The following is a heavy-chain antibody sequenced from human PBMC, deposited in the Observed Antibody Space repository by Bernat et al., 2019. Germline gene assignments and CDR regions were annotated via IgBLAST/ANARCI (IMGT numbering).Heavy chain of an antibody. D-gene: IGHD4-23*01. CDR2: IYYSGST. Sequence: QLQLQESGPGLVKPSETLSLTCTVSGGSISSSSYYWGWIRQPPGKGLEWIGSIYYSGSTYYNPSLKSRVTISVDTSKNQFSLKLSSVTAADTAVYYCARTTGVTPNWYFDLWGRGTLVTVSS. CDR3: ARTTGVTPNWYFDL. J-gene: IGHJ2*01. CDR1: GGSISSSSYY. V-gene: IGHV4-39*01.